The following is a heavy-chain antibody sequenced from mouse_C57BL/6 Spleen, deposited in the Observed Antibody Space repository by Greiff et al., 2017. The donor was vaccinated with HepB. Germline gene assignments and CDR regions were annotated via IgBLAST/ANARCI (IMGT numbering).Heavy chain of an antibody. J-gene: IGHJ4*01. CDR1: GYSFTDYN. CDR2: INPNYGTT. Sequence: EVQLQQSGPELVKPGASVKISCKASGYSFTDYNMNWVEQSNGKSLEWIGVINPNYGTTSYNQKFKGKATLTVDQSSSTAYMQLNSLTSEDSAVYYCARSRSFYDYDEGGYYAMDYWGQGTSVTVSS. CDR3: ARSRSFYDYDEGGYYAMDY. V-gene: IGHV1-39*01. D-gene: IGHD2-4*01.